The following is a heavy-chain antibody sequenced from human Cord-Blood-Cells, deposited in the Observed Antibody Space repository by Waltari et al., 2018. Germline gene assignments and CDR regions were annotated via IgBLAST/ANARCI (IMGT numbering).Heavy chain of an antibody. Sequence: QVQLVQSGAEVKKPGASVKVSCKASGYTFTSYAMHWVRQAPGQRLEWMGWINAGNGNTKYSQKFQGRVTSTRDTSASTAYMELSSLRSEDTAVYYCARVSGSYPYYYYYYGMDVWGQGTTVTVSS. V-gene: IGHV1-3*01. CDR2: INAGNGNT. CDR1: GYTFTSYA. D-gene: IGHD1-26*01. CDR3: ARVSGSYPYYYYYYGMDV. J-gene: IGHJ6*02.